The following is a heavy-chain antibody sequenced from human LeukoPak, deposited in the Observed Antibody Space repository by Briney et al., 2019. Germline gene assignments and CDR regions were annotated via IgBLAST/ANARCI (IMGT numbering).Heavy chain of an antibody. CDR3: ARDLSSMVRGVDGFDY. Sequence: PGGSLRLSCAASGFTFSDYYMSWIRQAPGKGLEWVSYISSSGSTIYYADSVKGRFTISRDNAKNSLYLQMNSLRAEDTAVYYCARDLSSMVRGVDGFDYWGQGTLVTVSS. D-gene: IGHD3-10*01. V-gene: IGHV3-11*04. CDR2: ISSSGSTI. J-gene: IGHJ4*02. CDR1: GFTFSDYY.